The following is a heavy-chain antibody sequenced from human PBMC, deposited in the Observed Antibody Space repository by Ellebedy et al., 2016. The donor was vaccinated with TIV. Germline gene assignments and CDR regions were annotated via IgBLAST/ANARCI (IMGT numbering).Heavy chain of an antibody. J-gene: IGHJ4*02. CDR2: IYWNDDK. CDR1: GFSLTTSGVG. V-gene: IGHV2-5*01. Sequence: SGPTLVXPTQTLTLTCTFSGFSLTTSGVGVGWIRQSPGKALECLALIYWNDDKRYSPSLRRRLTITKDTSKNQVVLTMTNMDPVDTATYYCAHRLGGWAAPNTPVAYFDYWGQGTLVTVSS. CDR3: AHRLGGWAAPNTPVAYFDY. D-gene: IGHD1-26*01.